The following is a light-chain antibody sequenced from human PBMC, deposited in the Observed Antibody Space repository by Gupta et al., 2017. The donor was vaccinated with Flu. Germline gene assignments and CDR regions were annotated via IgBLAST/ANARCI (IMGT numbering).Light chain of an antibody. J-gene: IGKJ2*01. CDR1: QSVSSN. V-gene: IGKV3-15*01. Sequence: ETVMTQSPATLSVSPGERATLSCRASQSVSSNLAWYQQKPGQAPRLLIYGASTRATGIPARFSGSGSGTEFTLTISSLQSEDFAVYHCQQYNNWPGYTFGQGTKLEIK. CDR3: QQYNNWPGYT. CDR2: GAS.